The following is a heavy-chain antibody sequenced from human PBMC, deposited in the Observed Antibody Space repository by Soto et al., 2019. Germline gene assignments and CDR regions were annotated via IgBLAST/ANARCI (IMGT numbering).Heavy chain of an antibody. CDR3: ARAGTPMDY. V-gene: IGHV1-18*01. CDR1: GYTFTNFG. D-gene: IGHD3-10*01. CDR2: ISAYNGNT. Sequence: QVQLVQSGAEVKKPGASVKVSCKASGYTFTNFGISWVRQAPGQGLEWMGWISAYNGNTNYAQHFKGRVTMTTDTATSTAEMEMRSLRSDATAVYYCARAGTPMDYWGQGTLVTVSS. J-gene: IGHJ4*02.